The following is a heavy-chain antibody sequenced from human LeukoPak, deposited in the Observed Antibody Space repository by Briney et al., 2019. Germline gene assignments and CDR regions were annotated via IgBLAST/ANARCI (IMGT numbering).Heavy chain of an antibody. V-gene: IGHV3-48*04. D-gene: IGHD5-18*01. CDR3: ARGGYSYGRGLDY. Sequence: PGGSLRLSCTASGFTFSNYAMNWVRRAPGKGLEWVSYISSSGSTIYYADSVKGRFTISRDNAKNSLYLQMNSLRAEDTAVYYCARGGYSYGRGLDYWGQGTLVTVSS. J-gene: IGHJ4*02. CDR2: ISSSGSTI. CDR1: GFTFSNYA.